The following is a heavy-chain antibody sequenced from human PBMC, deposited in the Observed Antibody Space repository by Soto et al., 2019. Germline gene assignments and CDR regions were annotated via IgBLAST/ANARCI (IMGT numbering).Heavy chain of an antibody. D-gene: IGHD3-22*01. Sequence: QVQLVESGGGVVQPGRSLRLSCAASGFTFSSYAMHWVRQAPGKGLEWVAVISYDGSNKYYADSVKGRFTISSDNSKNTLYLQMNSLRAEDTAVYYCARDFEYYYDSSGYFYWGQGTLVTVSS. CDR2: ISYDGSNK. CDR3: ARDFEYYYDSSGYFY. V-gene: IGHV3-30-3*01. CDR1: GFTFSSYA. J-gene: IGHJ4*02.